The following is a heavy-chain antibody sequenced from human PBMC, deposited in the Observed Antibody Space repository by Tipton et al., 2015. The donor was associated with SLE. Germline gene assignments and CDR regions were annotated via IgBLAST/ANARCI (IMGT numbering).Heavy chain of an antibody. CDR3: ARDYRTFGVLDS. CDR1: GYTFSDYY. J-gene: IGHJ4*02. Sequence: QLVQSGAEVTKPGASVKVSCKASGYTFSDYYIHWVRQAPGQGLEWMGWISTYNGDTDYPQKFQGRLTMTTDTSTRTTYLELRSLNSDDTALYYCARDYRTFGVLDSWGQGTLVTVSS. CDR2: ISTYNGDT. V-gene: IGHV1-18*04. D-gene: IGHD3-16*01.